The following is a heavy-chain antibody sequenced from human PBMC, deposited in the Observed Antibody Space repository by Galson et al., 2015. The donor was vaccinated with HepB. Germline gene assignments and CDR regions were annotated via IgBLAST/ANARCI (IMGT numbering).Heavy chain of an antibody. CDR1: GGTFSSYA. Sequence: SVKVSCKASGGTFSSYAVSWARQAPGQGLEWMGGIIPIFGTANYAQKFQGRVTITADESTSTAYMELSSLRSEDTAVYYCAREREDPNGSGSYTENWFDPWGQGTLVTVSS. V-gene: IGHV1-69*13. CDR3: AREREDPNGSGSYTENWFDP. J-gene: IGHJ5*02. D-gene: IGHD3-10*01. CDR2: IIPIFGTA.